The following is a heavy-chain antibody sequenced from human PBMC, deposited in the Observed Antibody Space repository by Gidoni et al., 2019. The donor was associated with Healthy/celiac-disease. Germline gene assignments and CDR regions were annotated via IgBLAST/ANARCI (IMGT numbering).Heavy chain of an antibody. J-gene: IGHJ6*02. CDR3: ARVSYYGDYYYYGIDV. Sequence: QVQLQQWGAGLLKPSETLSLTCAVYGGSFSGYYWSWIRQPPGKGLEWIGESKHSASTNYNPSLMSRVTISLDTSKTPFSLSLSSVTAAVPAVYYCARVSYYGDYYYYGIDVWGQGTTVTVSS. CDR1: GGSFSGYY. D-gene: IGHD4-17*01. CDR2: SKHSAST. V-gene: IGHV4-34*01.